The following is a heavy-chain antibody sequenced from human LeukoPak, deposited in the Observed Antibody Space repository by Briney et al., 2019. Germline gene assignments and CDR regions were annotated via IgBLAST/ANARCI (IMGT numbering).Heavy chain of an antibody. CDR3: ARRGRGGYFDY. V-gene: IGHV4-30-4*01. CDR1: GGSISSGDYY. Sequence: PSGTLSLTCSVSGGSISSGDYYWSWLRQPPGKGLECIGLIYYSGTTFYNPSLKSRVNISLDTSKSQFSRKLSSVTAADTAVYYCARRGRGGYFDYWGQGTLVTVSS. CDR2: IYYSGTT. D-gene: IGHD3-16*01. J-gene: IGHJ4*02.